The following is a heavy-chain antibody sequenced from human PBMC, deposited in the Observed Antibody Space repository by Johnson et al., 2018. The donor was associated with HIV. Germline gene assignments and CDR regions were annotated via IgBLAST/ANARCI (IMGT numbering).Heavy chain of an antibody. CDR3: ARLTGDEAFDI. CDR2: ISYDGSNK. CDR1: GFTFSSYA. V-gene: IGHV3-30-3*01. Sequence: QVQLVESGGGVVQPGRSLRLSCAASGFTFSSYAMHWVRQAPGKGLEWVAVISYDGSNKYYADSVKGRFTISRDNSKNTLYLQMNTLRAEDTAFYYCARLTGDEAFDIWGQGTMVTVSS. J-gene: IGHJ3*02. D-gene: IGHD7-27*01.